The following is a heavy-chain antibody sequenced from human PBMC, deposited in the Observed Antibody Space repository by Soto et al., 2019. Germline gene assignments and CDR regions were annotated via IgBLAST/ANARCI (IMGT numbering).Heavy chain of an antibody. CDR1: GFTFSSYA. CDR3: AKDLWRYSNYDGYYYYYGMDV. V-gene: IGHV3-23*01. D-gene: IGHD4-4*01. Sequence: GWSLRLSCAASGFTFSSYAMSWVRQAPGKGLEWVSAISGSGGSTYYADSVKGRFTISRDNSKNTLYLQMNSLRAEDTAVYYCAKDLWRYSNYDGYYYYYGMDVWGQGTTVTVSS. CDR2: ISGSGGST. J-gene: IGHJ6*02.